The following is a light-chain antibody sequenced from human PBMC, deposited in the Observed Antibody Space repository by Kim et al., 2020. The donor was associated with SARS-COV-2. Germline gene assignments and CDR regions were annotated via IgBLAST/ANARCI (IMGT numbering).Light chain of an antibody. CDR3: QSYANGRRDAWV. J-gene: IGLJ3*02. Sequence: GTFTSAGSGSNNGTGSDELGCQQLPGTAPNHLLIGNSNRHPGVPVRCSGSKSDASASPAITGLQAEDEADYYYQSYANGRRDAWVFGGGTQLTVL. CDR2: GNS. V-gene: IGLV1-40*03. CDR1: GSNNGTGSD.